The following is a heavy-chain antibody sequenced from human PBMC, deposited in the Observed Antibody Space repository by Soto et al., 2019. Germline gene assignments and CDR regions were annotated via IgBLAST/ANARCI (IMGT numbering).Heavy chain of an antibody. CDR3: AREGIAAARSPWFDP. D-gene: IGHD6-13*01. V-gene: IGHV4-61*08. Sequence: SDTLSLTCTVSGGSLSSGGYYWSWIRQHPGKGLEWIGYIYYSGSTNYNPSLKSRVTISVDTSKNQFSLKLSSVTAADTAVYYCAREGIAAARSPWFDPWGQGTLVTVSS. CDR1: GGSLSSGGYY. J-gene: IGHJ5*02. CDR2: IYYSGST.